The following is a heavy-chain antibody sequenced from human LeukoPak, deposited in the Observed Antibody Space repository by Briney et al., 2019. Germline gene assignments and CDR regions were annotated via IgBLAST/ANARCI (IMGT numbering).Heavy chain of an antibody. J-gene: IGHJ4*02. D-gene: IGHD3-16*01. V-gene: IGHV3-48*03. CDR3: GGGRSTAIGY. Sequence: GGSLRLSCAASRFTFSSHEMNWVRQTPGKGLEWVSYISSSDSSTYYADSVKGRFTISRDNAKNTLYLQMNSLRAEDTAVYYRGGGRSTAIGYWGQGTLVTVSS. CDR1: RFTFSSHE. CDR2: ISSSDSST.